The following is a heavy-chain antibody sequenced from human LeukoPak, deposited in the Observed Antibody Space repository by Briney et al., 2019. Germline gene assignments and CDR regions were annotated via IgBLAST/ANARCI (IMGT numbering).Heavy chain of an antibody. Sequence: GGTLRLSCAASGFTFSSYSMNWVRQAPGKGLEWVSYISSSSSTIYYADSVKGRFTISRDNAKNSLYLQMNSLRAEDTAVYYCARDSGRFYDSSGQDYWGQGTLVTVSS. CDR1: GFTFSSYS. CDR3: ARDSGRFYDSSGQDY. CDR2: ISSSSSTI. J-gene: IGHJ4*02. V-gene: IGHV3-48*01. D-gene: IGHD3-22*01.